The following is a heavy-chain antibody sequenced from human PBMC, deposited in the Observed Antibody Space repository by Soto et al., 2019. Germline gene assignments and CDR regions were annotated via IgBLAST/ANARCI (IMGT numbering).Heavy chain of an antibody. CDR2: ISFNGNSL. J-gene: IGHJ4*02. CDR3: ARTFDTITYYFDY. V-gene: IGHV3-30-3*01. CDR1: EFSFSSYA. Sequence: LRLSCTASEFSFSSYAMHWIRQSPGKGLEWVAVISFNGNSLHYADSVKDRFTISRDNSKSTLYLQMNNMRTEDTAVYYCARTFDTITYYFDYWGQGTLVTVSS. D-gene: IGHD3-9*01.